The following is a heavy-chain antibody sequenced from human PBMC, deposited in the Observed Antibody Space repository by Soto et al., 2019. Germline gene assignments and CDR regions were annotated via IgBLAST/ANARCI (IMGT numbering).Heavy chain of an antibody. CDR3: AKDRDSSGYYYVPLFDP. CDR2: ISYDGSNK. D-gene: IGHD3-22*01. Sequence: GGSLRLSCAASGFTFSSYGMHWVRQAPGKGLEWVAVISYDGSNKYYADSVKGRFTISRDNSKNTLYLQMNSLRAEDTAVYYCAKDRDSSGYYYVPLFDPWGQGTLVTVSS. CDR1: GFTFSSYG. J-gene: IGHJ5*02. V-gene: IGHV3-30*18.